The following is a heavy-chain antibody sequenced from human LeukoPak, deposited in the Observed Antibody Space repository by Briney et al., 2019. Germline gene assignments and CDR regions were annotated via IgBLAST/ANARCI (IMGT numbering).Heavy chain of an antibody. CDR2: ISGGGGST. CDR3: ARDRGGATAHGPSYYYYGMDV. CDR1: EFNLCNHC. D-gene: IGHD1-26*01. V-gene: IGHV3-23*01. Sequence: QPGGSLKIPRASSEFNLCNHCLNRVRQAPGKGLEWVSGISGGGGSTCYAYSVKGRFTISRNNTRNSLYLQMNSLRGEDTAVYYCARDRGGATAHGPSYYYYGMDVWGQGTTVTVSS. J-gene: IGHJ6*02.